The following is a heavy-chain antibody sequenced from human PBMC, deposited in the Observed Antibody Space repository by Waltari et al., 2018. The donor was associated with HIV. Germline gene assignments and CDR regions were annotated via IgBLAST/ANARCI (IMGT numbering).Heavy chain of an antibody. CDR1: GLTVSNYT. CDR2: ISRSSSSI. V-gene: IGHV3-48*01. CDR3: ARDINGGWGY. D-gene: IGHD7-27*01. Sequence: EVQLVECGGGLVQPGGSLRLSCEASGLTVSNYTMNWVRQDPGKVLDWVSYISRSSSSIFYADSVKGRFTISRDNAKNSLYLQMNSLRVEDTAVYYCARDINGGWGYWGQGTLVTVAS. J-gene: IGHJ4*02.